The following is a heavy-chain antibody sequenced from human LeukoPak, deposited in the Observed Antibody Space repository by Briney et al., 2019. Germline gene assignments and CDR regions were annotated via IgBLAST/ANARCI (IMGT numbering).Heavy chain of an antibody. Sequence: GGSLRLSCAASGFTFSSYEMNWVRQAPGKGLEWVSFISSSGSTIYYADSVKGRFTISRDNAKNSLYLQMNSLRAEDTAVYYCAELGITMIGGFWGKGTTVTISS. CDR1: GFTFSSYE. CDR3: AELGITMIGGF. D-gene: IGHD3-10*02. CDR2: ISSSGSTI. J-gene: IGHJ6*04. V-gene: IGHV3-48*03.